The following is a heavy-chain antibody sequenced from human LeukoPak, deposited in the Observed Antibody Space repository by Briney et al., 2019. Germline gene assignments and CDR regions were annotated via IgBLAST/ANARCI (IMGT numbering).Heavy chain of an antibody. V-gene: IGHV4-38-2*02. D-gene: IGHD3-22*01. Sequence: SETLSLTCTVSGYSISSGYYWGWIRQPPGKGLEWIGSIYHSGSTYYNPSLKSRVTISIDTSKNQFSLNLISVTAADTAVYYCARGQFYHDSTGYYYWGQGTLVTVSS. CDR1: GYSISSGYY. J-gene: IGHJ4*02. CDR2: IYHSGST. CDR3: ARGQFYHDSTGYYY.